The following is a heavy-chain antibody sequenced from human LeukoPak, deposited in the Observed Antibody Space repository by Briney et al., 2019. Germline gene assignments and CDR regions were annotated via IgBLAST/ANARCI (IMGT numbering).Heavy chain of an antibody. V-gene: IGHV3-23*01. Sequence: GGSLRLSCAASGFTFSSYSMNWVRQAPGKGLEWVSAISGSGGSTYYADSVEGRFTISRDNSKNTLYLQMNSLRAEDTAVYYCAKATIFGVVSKDYWGQGTLVTVSS. CDR3: AKATIFGVVSKDY. J-gene: IGHJ4*02. CDR2: ISGSGGST. D-gene: IGHD3-3*01. CDR1: GFTFSSYS.